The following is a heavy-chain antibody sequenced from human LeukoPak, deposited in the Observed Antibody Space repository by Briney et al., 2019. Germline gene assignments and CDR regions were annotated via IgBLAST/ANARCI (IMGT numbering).Heavy chain of an antibody. Sequence: KPSETLPLTCTVSGGSISSYYWSWIRQPPGKGLEWIGYIYYSGSTNYNPSLKSRVTISVDTSKNQFSLKLSSVTAADTAVYYCARVKRSTSCYFFDYWGQGTLVTVSS. V-gene: IGHV4-59*01. D-gene: IGHD2-2*01. CDR3: ARVKRSTSCYFFDY. J-gene: IGHJ4*02. CDR1: GGSISSYY. CDR2: IYYSGST.